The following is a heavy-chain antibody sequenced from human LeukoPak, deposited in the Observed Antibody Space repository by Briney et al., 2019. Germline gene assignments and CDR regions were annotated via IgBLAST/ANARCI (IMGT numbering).Heavy chain of an antibody. V-gene: IGHV4-4*07. Sequence: SETLSLTCTVSGGSISSYYWSWIRHPAGKGLEWIGRIYTSGSTNYNPSLKSRVTMSVDTSKNQFSLKLSSVTAADTAVYYCARDNYDFWSGTYTGRDYWGQGTLVTVSS. CDR3: ARDNYDFWSGTYTGRDY. CDR1: GGSISSYY. D-gene: IGHD3-3*01. CDR2: IYTSGST. J-gene: IGHJ4*02.